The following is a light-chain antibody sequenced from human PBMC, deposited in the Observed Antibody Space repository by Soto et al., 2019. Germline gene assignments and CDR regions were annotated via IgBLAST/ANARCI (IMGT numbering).Light chain of an antibody. J-gene: IGKJ4*01. CDR3: LQDDSYPLT. V-gene: IGKV1-6*01. CDR2: AAS. CDR1: QGIAPY. Sequence: QMTQSPSSLSAFVGDRVTITCRASQGIAPYLAWFQQKPGKVPKLLISAASTLQSGVPSRFSGSGSGTDFTLTISSLQPEDFATYYCLQDDSYPLTFGGGTKVEI.